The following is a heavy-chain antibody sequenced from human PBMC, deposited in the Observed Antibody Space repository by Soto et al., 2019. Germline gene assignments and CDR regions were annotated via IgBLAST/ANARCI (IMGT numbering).Heavy chain of an antibody. Sequence: QVKLVQSGAEVKKPGASVKVSCKASGYTFTSYGISWVRQAPGKGLARMGRISAYNGNTNYAQKLQGSVPMTTDTSTSTAYMDPSILRSADTAVYYYAGESSSSGNDYWGQGTLVTVSS. D-gene: IGHD6-13*01. V-gene: IGHV1-18*01. J-gene: IGHJ4*02. CDR2: ISAYNGNT. CDR1: GYTFTSYG. CDR3: AGESSSSGNDY.